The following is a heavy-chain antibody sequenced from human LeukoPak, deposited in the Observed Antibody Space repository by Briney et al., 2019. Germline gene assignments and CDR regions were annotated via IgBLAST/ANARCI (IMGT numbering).Heavy chain of an antibody. CDR2: IYSGGST. J-gene: IGHJ3*02. V-gene: IGHV3-23*03. CDR3: AATYGSGSRGDAFDI. D-gene: IGHD3-10*01. Sequence: PGGSLRLSCAASGFTFSSYWMSWVRQAPGKGLEWVSIIYSGGSTFYADSVKGRFTISRDNSKNTLYLQMNSLRAEDTAVYYCAATYGSGSRGDAFDIWGQGTMVTVSS. CDR1: GFTFSSYW.